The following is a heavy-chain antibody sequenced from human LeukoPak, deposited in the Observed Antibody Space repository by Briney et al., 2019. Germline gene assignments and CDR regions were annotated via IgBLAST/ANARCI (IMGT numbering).Heavy chain of an antibody. CDR1: GYTFTSYY. Sequence: ASVKVSCKASGYTFTSYYMHWVRQAPGQGLEWMGIINPSGGSTSYAQKFQGRVTMTRDMSTSTVYMELSSLRSEDTAVYYCARRSPDGNFDSWGQGTLVTVSS. CDR2: INPSGGST. CDR3: ARRSPDGNFDS. D-gene: IGHD1-14*01. V-gene: IGHV1-46*01. J-gene: IGHJ4*02.